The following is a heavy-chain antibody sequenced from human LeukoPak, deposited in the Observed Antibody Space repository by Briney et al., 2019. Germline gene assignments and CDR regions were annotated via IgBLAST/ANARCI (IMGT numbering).Heavy chain of an antibody. J-gene: IGHJ5*02. Sequence: GGSLRLSCAASGFTFIKYSMTWVRQAPGKGLEWVAVISYDGSNKYYADSVKGRFTISRDNSKNTLYLQMNSLRAEDTAVYYCAKGLGDDWFDPWGQGTLVTVSS. CDR2: ISYDGSNK. D-gene: IGHD4-17*01. CDR3: AKGLGDDWFDP. V-gene: IGHV3-30*18. CDR1: GFTFIKYS.